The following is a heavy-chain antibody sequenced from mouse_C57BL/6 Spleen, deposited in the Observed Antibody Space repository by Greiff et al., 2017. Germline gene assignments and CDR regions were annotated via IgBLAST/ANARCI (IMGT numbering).Heavy chain of an antibody. CDR2: INPDSSTI. J-gene: IGHJ3*01. CDR3: ARPLYYGSSSRWLAY. CDR1: GIDFSRYW. D-gene: IGHD1-1*01. Sequence: DVKLLESGGGLVQPGGSLKLSCAASGIDFSRYWMSWVRRAPGKGLEWIGEINPDSSTINYAPSLKDKFIISRDNAKNTLYLQMSKVRSEDTALYYCARPLYYGSSSRWLAYWGQGTLVTVSA. V-gene: IGHV4-1*01.